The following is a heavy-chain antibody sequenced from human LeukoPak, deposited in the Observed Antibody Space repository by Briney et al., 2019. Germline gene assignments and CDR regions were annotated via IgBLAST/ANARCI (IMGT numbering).Heavy chain of an antibody. Sequence: SETLSLTCTVSGGSISSYYWSWIRQPAGKGLEWIGRIYTSGSTNYNPSLKSRVTMSVDTSKNQFSLKLSSVTAADTAVYYCARESYDSSGYYYYYYMDVWGKGTTVTISS. CDR3: ARESYDSSGYYYYYYMDV. CDR1: GGSISSYY. V-gene: IGHV4-4*07. J-gene: IGHJ6*03. CDR2: IYTSGST. D-gene: IGHD3-22*01.